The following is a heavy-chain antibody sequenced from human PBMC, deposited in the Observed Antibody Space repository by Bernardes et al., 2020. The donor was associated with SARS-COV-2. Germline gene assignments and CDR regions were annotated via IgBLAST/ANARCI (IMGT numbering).Heavy chain of an antibody. J-gene: IGHJ6*02. CDR3: ARDRPPYCSGGSCYSDELRGGRETYYYYGMDV. CDR2: IYYSGST. CDR1: GGSISSGGYY. Sequence: SETLSLTCTVSGGSISSGGYYWSWIRQHPGKGLEWIGYIYYSGSTYYNPSFKSRVTISVDTSKNQFSLKLSSVTAADTAVYYCARDRPPYCSGGSCYSDELRGGRETYYYYGMDVWGQGTTVTVSS. D-gene: IGHD2-15*01. V-gene: IGHV4-31*03.